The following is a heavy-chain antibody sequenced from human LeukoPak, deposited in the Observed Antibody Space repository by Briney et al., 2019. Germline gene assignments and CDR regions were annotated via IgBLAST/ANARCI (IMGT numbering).Heavy chain of an antibody. CDR3: ARPVRKWLAFDY. V-gene: IGHV4-39*01. CDR1: GGSISSSSYY. D-gene: IGHD6-19*01. CDR2: IYYSGST. Sequence: PSETLSLTCTVSGGSISSSSYYWGWIHQPPGNGLEWIGSIYYSGSTYYNPSLKSRVTISVDTSKNQFSLKLSSVTAADTAVYYCARPVRKWLAFDYWGKGTMVTVSS. J-gene: IGHJ4*02.